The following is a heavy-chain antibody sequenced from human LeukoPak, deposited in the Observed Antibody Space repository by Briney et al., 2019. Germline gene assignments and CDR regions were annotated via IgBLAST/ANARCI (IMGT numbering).Heavy chain of an antibody. J-gene: IGHJ4*01. V-gene: IGHV3-30-3*01. D-gene: IGHD4-17*01. CDR1: EFTFSSYV. CDR3: AYSDHFDT. Sequence: GGSLRLSCAASEFTFSSYVIHWVRQAPGKGPEWMAVISYDGSNKYYADSVKGRFTISRDNAKNTLYLQMNRLTGEDTAVYYCAYSDHFDTWGHGTLVTVSS. CDR2: ISYDGSNK.